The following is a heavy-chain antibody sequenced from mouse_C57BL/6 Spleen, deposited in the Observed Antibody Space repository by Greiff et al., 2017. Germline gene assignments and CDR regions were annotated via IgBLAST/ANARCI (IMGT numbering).Heavy chain of an antibody. CDR1: GFTFSDYY. V-gene: IGHV5-16*01. D-gene: IGHD1-1*01. Sequence: DVHLVESEGGLVQPGSSMKLSCTASGFTFSDYYMAWVRQVPEKGLEWVANINYDGSSTYYLDSLQSRFIISRDNAKNILYLQMSSLKSEDTATYYCARGYGSIWYFDVWGSGTTVTGSS. CDR3: ARGYGSIWYFDV. J-gene: IGHJ1*01. CDR2: INYDGSST.